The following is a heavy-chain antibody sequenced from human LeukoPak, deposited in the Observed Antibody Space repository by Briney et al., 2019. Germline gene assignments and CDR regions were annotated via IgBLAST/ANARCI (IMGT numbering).Heavy chain of an antibody. CDR1: GFTFSSYS. J-gene: IGHJ3*02. CDR2: ISSSSSTI. Sequence: AGGSLRLSCAASGFTFSSYSMNWVRQAPGKGLEWVSYISSSSSTIYYADSVKRRFTISRDNAKNSLYLQMNRLRAEDTAVYYCARSQPVDIWGQGTMVTVSS. V-gene: IGHV3-48*01. CDR3: ARSQPVDI.